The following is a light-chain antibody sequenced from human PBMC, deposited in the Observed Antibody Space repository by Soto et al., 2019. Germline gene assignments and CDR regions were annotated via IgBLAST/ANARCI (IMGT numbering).Light chain of an antibody. CDR2: DAS. V-gene: IGKV1-5*01. CDR3: QQFNSYSRT. J-gene: IGKJ1*01. CDR1: QTISTW. Sequence: DIQMTQSPSTLSASVGDRVTITCRASQTISTWLAWYQQRPGKAPKILIYDASSLESGVPSRFSGSGSGTDFTLTISSLQPDDFATYYCQQFNSYSRTFGQGIKVEIK.